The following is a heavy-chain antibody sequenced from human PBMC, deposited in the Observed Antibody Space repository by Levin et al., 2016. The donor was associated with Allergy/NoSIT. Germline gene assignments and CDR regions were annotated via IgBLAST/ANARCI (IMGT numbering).Heavy chain of an antibody. CDR3: AREADTRSAFDI. J-gene: IGHJ3*02. CDR2: IIPILGIA. V-gene: IGHV1-69*04. Sequence: WVRQAPGQGLEWMGRIIPILGIANYAQKFQGRVTITADKSTSTAYMELSSLRSEDTAVYYCAREADTRSAFDIWGQGTMVTVSS. D-gene: IGHD6-25*01.